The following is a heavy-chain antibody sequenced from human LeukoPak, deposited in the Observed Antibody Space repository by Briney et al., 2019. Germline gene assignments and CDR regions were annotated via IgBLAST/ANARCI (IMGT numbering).Heavy chain of an antibody. D-gene: IGHD3-22*01. CDR2: ISTSSSSSYI. J-gene: IGHJ3*02. CDR3: ARDHHRRLYDSQARDTFDI. V-gene: IGHV3-21*01. Sequence: TGGSLRLSCAASGFTFSSYHMNWVRQAPGKGLEWVSSISTSSSSSYIYYADSVTGRFTISRDNAKNSLYLQMNSLRAEDTAVYYCARDHHRRLYDSQARDTFDIWGQGTMVTVSS. CDR1: GFTFSSYH.